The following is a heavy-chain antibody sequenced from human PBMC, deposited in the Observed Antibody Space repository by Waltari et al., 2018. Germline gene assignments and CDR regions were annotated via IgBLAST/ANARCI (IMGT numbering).Heavy chain of an antibody. V-gene: IGHV3-53*01. CDR2: IYSGGDT. CDR1: GFTVSNNY. J-gene: IGHJ3*02. Sequence: EVQLVESGGGLLQPGGSLRLSCEVSGFTVSNNYIGWVRQAPGKGLEWVSVIYSGGDTYDADAVRGRFTISRDNSKNTLYLQMNSLRVEDTALYYCATWTGGSLGAFDNWGQGTMVTVSS. CDR3: ATWTGGSLGAFDN. D-gene: IGHD7-27*01.